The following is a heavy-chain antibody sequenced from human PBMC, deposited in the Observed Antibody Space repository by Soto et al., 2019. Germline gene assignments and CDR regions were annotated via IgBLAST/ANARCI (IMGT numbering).Heavy chain of an antibody. V-gene: IGHV3-30*18. CDR3: AKDAGNYYDSSGYYSALDY. Sequence: QVQLVESGGGVVQPGRSLRLSCAASGFTFSSYGMHWVRQAPGKGLEWVAVISYDGSNKYYADSVKGRFTISRDNSKNTLYLQMNSLRDEDTAVYYCAKDAGNYYDSSGYYSALDYWGQGTLVTVSS. CDR2: ISYDGSNK. CDR1: GFTFSSYG. J-gene: IGHJ4*02. D-gene: IGHD3-22*01.